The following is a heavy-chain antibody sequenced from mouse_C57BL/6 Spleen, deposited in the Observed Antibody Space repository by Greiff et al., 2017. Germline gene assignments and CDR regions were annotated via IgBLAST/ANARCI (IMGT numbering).Heavy chain of an antibody. CDR2: IDPSDSYT. CDR1: GYTFTSYW. V-gene: IGHV1-69*01. J-gene: IGHJ3*01. CDR3: ARRGIKTTGFAY. D-gene: IGHD1-1*01. Sequence: QVQLQQPGAELVMPGASVKLSCKASGYTFTSYWMHWVKQRPGQGLEWIGEIDPSDSYTNYNQKFKGKSTLTVDKSSSTAYMQLSSLTSEDSAVYYCARRGIKTTGFAYWGQGTLVTVSA.